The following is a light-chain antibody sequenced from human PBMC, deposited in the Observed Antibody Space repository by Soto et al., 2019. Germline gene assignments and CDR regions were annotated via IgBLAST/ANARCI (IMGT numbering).Light chain of an antibody. CDR2: AAS. J-gene: IGKJ3*01. CDR1: QSVSTNN. CDR3: QQYNNYAFN. V-gene: IGKV3-20*01. Sequence: IVLTQSPGTLSSSPGERATLSCRASQSVSTNNLAWYQQRPGRAPRLLIYAASRRATGIPDRFSGSGSGTDFTLTISSLQPEDFATYYCQQYNNYAFNFGPGTKVDIK.